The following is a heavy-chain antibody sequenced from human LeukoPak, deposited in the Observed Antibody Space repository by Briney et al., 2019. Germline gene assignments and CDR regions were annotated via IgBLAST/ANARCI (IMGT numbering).Heavy chain of an antibody. CDR3: VGDMITFGGVIVRAFDI. CDR1: GFTFSDYY. CDR2: ISSSGSTI. V-gene: IGHV3-11*04. Sequence: GGSLRLSCAASGFTFSDYYMGWIRQAPGKGLEWVSYISSSGSTIYYADSVKGRFTISRDNAKNSLYLQMNSLRAEDTAVYYCVGDMITFGGVIVRAFDIWGQGTMVTVSS. J-gene: IGHJ3*02. D-gene: IGHD3-16*02.